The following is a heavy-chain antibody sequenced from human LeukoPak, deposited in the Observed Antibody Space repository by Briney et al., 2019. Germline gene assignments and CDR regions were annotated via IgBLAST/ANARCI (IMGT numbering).Heavy chain of an antibody. CDR3: TRGAYSSGGRSPAPFDI. V-gene: IGHV3-72*01. Sequence: GGSLRLSCAASGFTFGNYGMSWVRQAPGKGLEWVGRTRNKPHKYTTEYAASVKGRFIVSRDDSKNSSYLQMNSLKTEDTAVYYCTRGAYSSGGRSPAPFDIWGQGTMVTVSS. CDR2: TRNKPHKYTT. J-gene: IGHJ3*02. CDR1: GFTFGNYG. D-gene: IGHD2-8*02.